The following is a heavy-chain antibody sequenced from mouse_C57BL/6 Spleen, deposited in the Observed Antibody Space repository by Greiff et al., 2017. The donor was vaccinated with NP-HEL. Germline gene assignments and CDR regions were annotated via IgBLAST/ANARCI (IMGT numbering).Heavy chain of an antibody. CDR1: GYAFSSSW. J-gene: IGHJ4*01. Sequence: VKLQESGPELVKPGASVKISCKASGYAFSSSWMNWVKQRPGKGLEWIGRIYPGDGDTNYNGKFKGKATLTADKSSSTAYMQLSSLTSEDSAVYFCAPQLGRNYAMDYWGQGTSVTVSS. CDR3: APQLGRNYAMDY. V-gene: IGHV1-82*01. D-gene: IGHD4-1*02. CDR2: IYPGDGDT.